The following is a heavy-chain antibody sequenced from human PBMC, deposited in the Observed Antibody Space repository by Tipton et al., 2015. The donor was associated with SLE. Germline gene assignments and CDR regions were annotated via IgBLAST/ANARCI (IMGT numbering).Heavy chain of an antibody. CDR1: GGSFSGYY. CDR3: ARSLDTFDM. V-gene: IGHV4-34*01. CDR2: IRHGGIT. J-gene: IGHJ3*02. Sequence: TLSLTCAVYGGSFSGYYWSWIRQPPGKGLEWIGEIRHGGITNYNPSLKSRITISLDTSKNHFSLKVNSMTAADTGVYYCARSLDTFDMWGQGTMVTVSS.